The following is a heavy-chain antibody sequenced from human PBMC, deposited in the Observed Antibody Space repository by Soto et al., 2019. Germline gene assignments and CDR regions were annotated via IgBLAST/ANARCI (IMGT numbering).Heavy chain of an antibody. Sequence: QVQLQESGPGLVKPSQTLALTCTVSGGSLSSGGYYWSCIRQHPGKGLEWIGYIYYSGSTYYNPSIKLRVTISVDTSKNLFSLNLSSVPAEDTAVYYCARGVIHWGQGTLVTVSS. CDR1: GGSLSSGGYY. CDR3: ARGVIH. D-gene: IGHD2-21*01. CDR2: IYYSGST. V-gene: IGHV4-31*03. J-gene: IGHJ4*02.